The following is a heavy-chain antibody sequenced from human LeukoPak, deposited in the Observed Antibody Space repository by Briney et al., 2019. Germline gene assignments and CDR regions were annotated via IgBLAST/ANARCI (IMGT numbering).Heavy chain of an antibody. Sequence: SETLSITCAVSDDSFSSHYWTWTRQPPGKGLEWIGYISYIGSTNYNPSLKSRVTISIDTSKNQFSLKLRSVTAADTAVYYCARDLVTVTKGFDIWGQGTMVSVSS. V-gene: IGHV4-59*11. J-gene: IGHJ3*02. CDR2: ISYIGST. CDR1: DDSFSSHY. D-gene: IGHD4-17*01. CDR3: ARDLVTVTKGFDI.